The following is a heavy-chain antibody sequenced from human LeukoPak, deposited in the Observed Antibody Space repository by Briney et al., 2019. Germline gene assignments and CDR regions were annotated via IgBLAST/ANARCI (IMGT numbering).Heavy chain of an antibody. Sequence: ASVKVSCKASGYTFTGYYMHWVRQAPGQGLEWMGWINPNSGGTNYAQKFQGRVTMTRDTSISTAYMELSRLRSDDTAVYYCARDPDRRVGELFFDYWGQGTLVAVSS. CDR3: ARDPDRRVGELFFDY. J-gene: IGHJ4*02. CDR2: INPNSGGT. V-gene: IGHV1-2*02. D-gene: IGHD3-10*01. CDR1: GYTFTGYY.